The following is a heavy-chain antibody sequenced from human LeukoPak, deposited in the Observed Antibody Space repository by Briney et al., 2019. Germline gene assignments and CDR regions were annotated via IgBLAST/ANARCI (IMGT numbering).Heavy chain of an antibody. Sequence: SETLSLTCTVSGGSISSGSYYWSWIRPPAGKGLEWIGRIYTSGSTNYNPSLKSRVTISVDTSKNQFSLKLSSVTAADTAVYYCARGASYDSSGYYYSPSFDYWGQGTLVTVSS. CDR3: ARGASYDSSGYYYSPSFDY. CDR1: GGSISSGSYY. V-gene: IGHV4-61*02. CDR2: IYTSGST. D-gene: IGHD3-22*01. J-gene: IGHJ4*02.